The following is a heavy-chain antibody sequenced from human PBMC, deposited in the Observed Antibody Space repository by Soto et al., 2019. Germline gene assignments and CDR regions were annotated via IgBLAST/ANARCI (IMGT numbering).Heavy chain of an antibody. CDR1: GGTFSSYT. J-gene: IGHJ5*02. CDR2: IIPILGIA. Sequence: SVKVSCKASGGTFSSYTISWVRQAPGQGLEWMGRIIPILGIANYAQKFQGRVTITADKSTSTAYMELSSLRSEDTAVYYCAREEPTYYYDSSGYYLRWFDPWGQGTLVTVSS. D-gene: IGHD3-22*01. V-gene: IGHV1-69*04. CDR3: AREEPTYYYDSSGYYLRWFDP.